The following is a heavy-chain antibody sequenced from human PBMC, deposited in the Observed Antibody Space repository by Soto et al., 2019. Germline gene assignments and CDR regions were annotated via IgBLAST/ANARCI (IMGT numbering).Heavy chain of an antibody. CDR1: GFTFISYS. CDR2: MSSSSSYI. Sequence: GGSLRLSCASSGFTFISYSMKWVRQAPGKGLEWVSSMSSSSSYIYYADSVKGRFTISRDNAKNSLYLQMNSLRAEDTAVYYCARETSIAAIGMDVWGQGTTVTVSS. CDR3: ARETSIAAIGMDV. V-gene: IGHV3-21*01. D-gene: IGHD6-6*01. J-gene: IGHJ6*02.